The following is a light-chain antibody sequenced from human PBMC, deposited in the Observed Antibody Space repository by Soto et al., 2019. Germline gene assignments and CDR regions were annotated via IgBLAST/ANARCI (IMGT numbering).Light chain of an antibody. Sequence: EIVMTQSPATLSVSPGERATLSCRASQSVSSNLAWYQQKPGQAPRLLIYGASTRATGIPARFSGSGSGTDFTLTIISLQSEDFAVYYCQQYNNRPQFTFGPGTKVDIK. J-gene: IGKJ3*01. CDR2: GAS. V-gene: IGKV3-15*01. CDR1: QSVSSN. CDR3: QQYNNRPQFT.